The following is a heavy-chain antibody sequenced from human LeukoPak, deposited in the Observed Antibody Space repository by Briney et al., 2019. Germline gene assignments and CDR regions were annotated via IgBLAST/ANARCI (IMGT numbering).Heavy chain of an antibody. CDR1: GGTFSSYA. J-gene: IGHJ3*02. Sequence: VASVKVSCKASGGTFSSYAISWVRQAPGQGLEWVGGITPFFGTANYAQKFQGRVTITAVESTSTAYMELSSLRSEDTAVYYCARAIPLSDYGDYEEAFDIWGQGTMVTVSS. V-gene: IGHV1-69*13. CDR3: ARAIPLSDYGDYEEAFDI. CDR2: ITPFFGTA. D-gene: IGHD4-17*01.